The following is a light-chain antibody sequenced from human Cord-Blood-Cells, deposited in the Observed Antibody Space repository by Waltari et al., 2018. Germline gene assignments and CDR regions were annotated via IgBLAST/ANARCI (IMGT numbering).Light chain of an antibody. CDR3: QQRSNWPPLT. CDR2: DAS. Sequence: IVLTQSPATLSLSPGARATLSCRASQSVSSYLAWYQQNPGQAPRLLIYDASNRATGIPARFSGSGSGTDFTLTISSLEPEDFAVYYCQQRSNWPPLTFGGGTKVEIK. V-gene: IGKV3-11*01. CDR1: QSVSSY. J-gene: IGKJ4*01.